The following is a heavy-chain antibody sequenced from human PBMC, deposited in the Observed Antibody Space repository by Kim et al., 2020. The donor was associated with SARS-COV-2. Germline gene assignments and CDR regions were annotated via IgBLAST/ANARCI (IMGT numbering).Heavy chain of an antibody. Sequence: GGSLRLSCAASGFTFSNAWMSWVRQAPGKGLEWVGRIKSKTDGGTTDYAAPVKGRFTISRDDSKNTLYLQMNSLKTEDTAVYYCTTGELIQLQTFDYWGQRTLVTVSS. D-gene: IGHD5-18*01. V-gene: IGHV3-15*01. CDR1: GFTFSNAW. J-gene: IGHJ4*02. CDR3: TTGELIQLQTFDY. CDR2: IKSKTDGGTT.